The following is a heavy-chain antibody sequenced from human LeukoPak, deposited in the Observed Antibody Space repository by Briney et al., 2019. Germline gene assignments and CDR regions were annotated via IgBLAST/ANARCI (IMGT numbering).Heavy chain of an antibody. Sequence: SETLSLTCSVSCGSISSSRYYWGWIRQPPGKGLEWIGSVFYSGGTHYNPSLKSRATISVDTSKNQFSLKLSSVPAADTAVYYCARRGCSNNSCYSLSFDPWGQGTLVTVSS. V-gene: IGHV4-39*01. CDR1: CGSISSSRYY. J-gene: IGHJ5*02. CDR2: VFYSGGT. D-gene: IGHD2-2*01. CDR3: ARRGCSNNSCYSLSFDP.